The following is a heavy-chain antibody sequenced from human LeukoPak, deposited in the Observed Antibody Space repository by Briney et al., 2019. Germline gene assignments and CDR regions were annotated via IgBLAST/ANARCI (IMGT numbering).Heavy chain of an antibody. CDR1: GFTFSSYW. D-gene: IGHD3-22*01. CDR3: ARETYYYDSSGYSPLFDY. CDR2: IKQDGSEK. V-gene: IGHV3-7*01. J-gene: IGHJ4*02. Sequence: TGGSLRLSCAASGFTFSSYWMNWVRQAPGKGLEWVANIKQDGSEKYYVDSVKGRFTISRDNSKNTLYLQMNSLRAEDTAVYYCARETYYYDSSGYSPLFDYWGQGPRSPSPQ.